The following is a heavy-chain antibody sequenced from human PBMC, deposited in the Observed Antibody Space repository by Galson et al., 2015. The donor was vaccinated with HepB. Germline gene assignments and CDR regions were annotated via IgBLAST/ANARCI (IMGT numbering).Heavy chain of an antibody. CDR2: ISGSGGGT. D-gene: IGHD6-19*01. CDR1: GFIFSSNA. V-gene: IGHV3-23*01. J-gene: IGHJ4*02. CDR3: AKGFTRLAVSGSDY. Sequence: SLRLSCAAPGFIFSSNAMTWVRQAPGKGLEWVSGISGSGGGTYYADSVRGRFTISRGNSKNTVYLQMNSLRAEDTAKYYCAKGFTRLAVSGSDYWGRGTLVTVSS.